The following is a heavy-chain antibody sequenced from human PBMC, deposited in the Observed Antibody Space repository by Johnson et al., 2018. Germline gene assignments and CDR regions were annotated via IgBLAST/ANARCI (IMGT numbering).Heavy chain of an antibody. V-gene: IGHV4-59*01. CDR2: IYYSGST. Sequence: QVQLQESGPGLVKPSETLSLTCTVSGGSISSYYWSWIRQPPGKGLEWIGYIYYSGSTNYNPSLKRRVTISVDTSKNQFSLKLSSVTAADTAVYYCAKGGTVTTWNFQHWGQGTLVTVSS. J-gene: IGHJ1*01. CDR1: GGSISSYY. CDR3: AKGGTVTTWNFQH. D-gene: IGHD4-11*01.